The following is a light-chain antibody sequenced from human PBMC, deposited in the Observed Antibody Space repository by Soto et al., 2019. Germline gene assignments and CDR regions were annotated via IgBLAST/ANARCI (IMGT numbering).Light chain of an antibody. CDR3: QQRSNWPLT. V-gene: IGKV3-11*01. CDR1: QSVSSY. CDR2: DAS. Sequence: EIVLTQSPATLSLSPGERATLSCSASQSVSSYLAWYQQKPGQAPRLLIYDASNRATGIPARFSGSGSGTDFTLTISSREPEDFAVYYGQQRSNWPLTFGGGTKVEIK. J-gene: IGKJ4*01.